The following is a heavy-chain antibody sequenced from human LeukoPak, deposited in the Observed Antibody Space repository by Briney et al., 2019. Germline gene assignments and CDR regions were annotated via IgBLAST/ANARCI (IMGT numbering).Heavy chain of an antibody. CDR2: ISSSNSYI. V-gene: IGHV3-21*01. CDR1: GFTFSSYN. D-gene: IGHD6-13*01. Sequence: GGSLRLSCAASGFTFSSYNMNWVRQAPGKGLEWVSSISSSNSYIYYADSVKGRFTISRDNAKNSLYLQMNSLRAEDTAVYYCARDRDSSSWYIDYWGQGTLVTVSS. CDR3: ARDRDSSSWYIDY. J-gene: IGHJ4*02.